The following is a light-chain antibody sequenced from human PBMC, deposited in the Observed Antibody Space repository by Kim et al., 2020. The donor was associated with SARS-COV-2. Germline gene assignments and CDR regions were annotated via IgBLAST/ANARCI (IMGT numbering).Light chain of an antibody. J-gene: IGLJ1*01. CDR1: KLVDKY. CDR3: QAWDSSTPYV. V-gene: IGLV3-1*01. CDR2: QDS. Sequence: VSPGQTASITCSGDKLVDKYACWYQQKPGQSPVLVIYQDSKRPSGIPERFSGSNSGNTATLTISGTQAMDEADYYCQAWDSSTPYVFGTGTKVTVL.